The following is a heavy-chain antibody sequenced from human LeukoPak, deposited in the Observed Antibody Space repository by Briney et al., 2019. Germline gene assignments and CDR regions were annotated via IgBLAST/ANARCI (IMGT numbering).Heavy chain of an antibody. J-gene: IGHJ5*02. V-gene: IGHV1-18*01. D-gene: IGHD3-3*01. Sequence: ASVKVSCKASGYTFTSYGISWVRQASGQGLEWMGWISAYNGNTNYAQKLQGRVTMTTDTSTSTAYMELSSLRSEDTAVYYCAANVGYELWNSYNRNNWFDPWGQGTLVTVSS. CDR2: ISAYNGNT. CDR1: GYTFTSYG. CDR3: AANVGYELWNSYNRNNWFDP.